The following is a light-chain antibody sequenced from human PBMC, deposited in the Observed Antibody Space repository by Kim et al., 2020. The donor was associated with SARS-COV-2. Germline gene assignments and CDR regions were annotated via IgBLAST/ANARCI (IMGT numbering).Light chain of an antibody. CDR3: QQYHSSPYT. V-gene: IGKV4-1*01. Sequence: DIVMTQSPDSLAVSLGERATINCKSSQNLIYRSNAENYLAWYQQKPGQPPKLLIYWASTRESGVPDRFSGSGSGTDFTLTINNLQAEDVAVYFCQQYHSSPYTFGHGTKLEI. CDR1: QNLIYRSNAENY. CDR2: WAS. J-gene: IGKJ2*01.